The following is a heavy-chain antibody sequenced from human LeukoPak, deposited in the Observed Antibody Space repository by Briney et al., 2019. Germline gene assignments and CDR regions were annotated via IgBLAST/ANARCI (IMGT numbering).Heavy chain of an antibody. CDR3: ARGRDSRGYQFKGFDS. CDR2: IYYSGST. J-gene: IGHJ4*02. V-gene: IGHV4-39*07. CDR1: GGSISSSSYY. D-gene: IGHD3-22*01. Sequence: SETLSLTCTVSGGSISSSSYYWGWIRQPPGKGLEWIGSIYYSGSTYYNPSLKSRVTISVDTSKNQFSLRLSSVTAADTAVYYCARGRDSRGYQFKGFDSWGQGTLVTVSS.